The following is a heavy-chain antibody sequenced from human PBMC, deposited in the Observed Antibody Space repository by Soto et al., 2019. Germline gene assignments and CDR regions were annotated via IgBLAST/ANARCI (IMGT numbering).Heavy chain of an antibody. D-gene: IGHD3-10*01. CDR1: GFSLSTSGVG. Sequence: QITLKESGPTLVKPTQTLTLTCTFSGFSLSTSGVGVGWIRQPPGKALEWLALIYWDDDKRYSPSLKSRLTIXXDXSXXQVVLKKTNMDPVDTATYYCAHSHMVRGRTDAFDIWGQGTMVTVSS. CDR2: IYWDDDK. J-gene: IGHJ3*02. CDR3: AHSHMVRGRTDAFDI. V-gene: IGHV2-5*02.